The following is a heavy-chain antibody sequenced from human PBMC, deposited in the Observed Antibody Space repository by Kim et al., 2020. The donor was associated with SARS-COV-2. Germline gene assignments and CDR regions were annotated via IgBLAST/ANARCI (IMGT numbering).Heavy chain of an antibody. V-gene: IGHV3-11*05. CDR3: ARDRRSSRWSTYYYGMDV. Sequence: KGRFTISRDNAKNSLYLQVNSLRAEDTAVYYCARDRRSSRWSTYYYGMDVWGQGTTVTVSS. J-gene: IGHJ6*02. D-gene: IGHD6-13*01.